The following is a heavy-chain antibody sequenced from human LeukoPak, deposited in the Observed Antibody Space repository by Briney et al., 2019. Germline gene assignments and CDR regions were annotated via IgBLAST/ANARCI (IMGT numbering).Heavy chain of an antibody. J-gene: IGHJ4*02. V-gene: IGHV3-23*01. CDR1: GFIFSNYA. Sequence: GGSVRLSCAASGFIFSNYAMAWVRQTPGKGLEWVSAISGSGLRTNYADSARGRFIISRDNSKNTVDLQIDSLRAEDTAIYYCARGWMVKHYFDYWGQGTLVTVPS. CDR2: ISGSGLRT. CDR3: ARGWMVKHYFDY. D-gene: IGHD6-19*01.